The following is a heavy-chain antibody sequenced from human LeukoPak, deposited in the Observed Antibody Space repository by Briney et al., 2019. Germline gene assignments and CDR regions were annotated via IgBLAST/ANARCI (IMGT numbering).Heavy chain of an antibody. CDR2: INPSGGST. D-gene: IGHD3-22*01. Sequence: ASVKVSCKASGYTFTSYYMHWVRQAPGQGLEWMGIINPSGGSTSYAQKFQGRVTMTRDTSTSTVYMELSSLRSEDTAVYYCAGARGYSDSKNYYYYYGMDVWGQGTTVTVSS. CDR3: AGARGYSDSKNYYYYYGMDV. J-gene: IGHJ6*02. CDR1: GYTFTSYY. V-gene: IGHV1-46*01.